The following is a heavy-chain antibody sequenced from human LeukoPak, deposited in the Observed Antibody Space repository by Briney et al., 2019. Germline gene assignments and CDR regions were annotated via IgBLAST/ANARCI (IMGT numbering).Heavy chain of an antibody. J-gene: IGHJ4*02. Sequence: GGSLRLSCAASGFTFDDYAMHWVRQAPGQGLEWVSGISWNSGSIGYADSVKGRFTISRDNAKNSLYLQMNSLRAEDMALYYCAKGGYSGYDSGLDYWGQGTLVTVSS. CDR2: ISWNSGSI. V-gene: IGHV3-9*03. CDR1: GFTFDDYA. D-gene: IGHD5-12*01. CDR3: AKGGYSGYDSGLDY.